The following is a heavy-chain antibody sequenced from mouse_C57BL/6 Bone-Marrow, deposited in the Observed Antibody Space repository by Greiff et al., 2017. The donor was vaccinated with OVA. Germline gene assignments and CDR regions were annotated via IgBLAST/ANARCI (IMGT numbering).Heavy chain of an antibody. V-gene: IGHV5-9-1*02. CDR2: LSSGGDYI. CDR1: GFTFSSYA. CDR3: TRDYYGISY. Sequence: EVMLVESGEGLVKPGGSLKLSCAASGFTFSSYAMSWVRQTPEQRLEWVAYLSSGGDYIYYADTVKGRFTISRDNARNTLYLQMSSLKSEDTAMYYCTRDYYGISYWGQGTLVTVSA. D-gene: IGHD1-1*01. J-gene: IGHJ3*01.